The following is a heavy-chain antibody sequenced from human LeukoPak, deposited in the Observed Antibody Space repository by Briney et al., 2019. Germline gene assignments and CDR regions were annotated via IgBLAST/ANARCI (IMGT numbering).Heavy chain of an antibody. Sequence: PGGSLRLSGAASGFPFGGYGMTWVRQAPGRGREWGANIKKDGSKKNYVDSVKGRFTISRDNAKNSLYLQMNSLRAEDTAVYYCATPLDYYDSSGYHQGGDWGQGTLVTVSS. D-gene: IGHD3-22*01. CDR1: GFPFGGYG. V-gene: IGHV3-7*03. J-gene: IGHJ4*02. CDR2: IKKDGSKK. CDR3: ATPLDYYDSSGYHQGGD.